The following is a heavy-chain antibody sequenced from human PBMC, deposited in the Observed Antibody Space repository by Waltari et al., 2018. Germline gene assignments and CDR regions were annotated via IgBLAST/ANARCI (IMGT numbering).Heavy chain of an antibody. Sequence: EVQLVESGGGLVQPGGSLRLSCAASGFTFSNYWMHWVRQAPGKGLVWVARINREGSSATEAESVKGRFAISRDNAKNTLYLQRNSLRAEDTAVYYCARAGLPSAAWPYYSYGVDVWGQGTTVTVSS. CDR1: GFTFSNYW. J-gene: IGHJ6*02. CDR3: ARAGLPSAAWPYYSYGVDV. CDR2: INREGSSA. D-gene: IGHD5-12*01. V-gene: IGHV3-74*01.